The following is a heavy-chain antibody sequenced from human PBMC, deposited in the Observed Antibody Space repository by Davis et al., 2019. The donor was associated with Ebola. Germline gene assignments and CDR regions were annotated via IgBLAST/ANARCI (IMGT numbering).Heavy chain of an antibody. V-gene: IGHV3-74*01. CDR3: AKARARGGATGTTQTVDY. Sequence: PGGSLRLSCVASGFTISTYWMHWVRQSPGKGLVWVSRSDPDGTGRFYADSVKGRFTVSRDNAKNTLYLEMNSLRAEDTAFYYGAKARARGGATGTTQTVDYWGQGTLVTVSS. D-gene: IGHD1-1*01. J-gene: IGHJ4*02. CDR2: SDPDGTGR. CDR1: GFTISTYW.